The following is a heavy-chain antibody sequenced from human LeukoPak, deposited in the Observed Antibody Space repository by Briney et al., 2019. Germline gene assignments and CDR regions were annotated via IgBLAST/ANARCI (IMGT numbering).Heavy chain of an antibody. CDR3: ARVDSIFYDSSGYYAAEYFQH. CDR2: INPNSGGT. CDR1: GYTFTGYY. Sequence: EASVKVSCKASGYTFTGYYMHWVRQAPGQGLEWMGWINPNSGGTNYAQKFQGRVTMTRDTSISTAYMELSRLRSDDTAVYYRARVDSIFYDSSGYYAAEYFQHWGQGTLVTVSS. D-gene: IGHD3-22*01. V-gene: IGHV1-2*02. J-gene: IGHJ1*01.